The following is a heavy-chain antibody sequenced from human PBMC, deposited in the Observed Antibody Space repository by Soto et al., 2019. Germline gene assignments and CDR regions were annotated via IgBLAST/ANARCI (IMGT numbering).Heavy chain of an antibody. V-gene: IGHV3-21*01. CDR3: ATNYDFWSGYDPTY. Sequence: PGGSLRLSCAASGFTFSSYSMNWVRQAPGKGLEWVSSISSSSSYIYSADSVKGRFTISRDNAKNSLYLQMNSLRAEDTAVYYCATNYDFWSGYDPTYWGQGTLVTVSS. D-gene: IGHD3-3*01. CDR2: ISSSSSYI. J-gene: IGHJ4*02. CDR1: GFTFSSYS.